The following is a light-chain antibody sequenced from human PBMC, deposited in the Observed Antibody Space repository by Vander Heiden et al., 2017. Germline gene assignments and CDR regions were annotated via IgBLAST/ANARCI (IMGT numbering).Light chain of an antibody. J-gene: IGKJ4*01. CDR1: QSIGNY. Sequence: DIQMTQSPSSLSAAVGDRVTITCRASQSIGNYLNWYQQKPGKAPKLLIYAASTWQSGVPSRFSGSGYGTDFTLTISSRQPEDFASYYCQQTDDNPSITFGGGTTVDIK. CDR2: AAS. V-gene: IGKV1-39*01. CDR3: QQTDDNPSIT.